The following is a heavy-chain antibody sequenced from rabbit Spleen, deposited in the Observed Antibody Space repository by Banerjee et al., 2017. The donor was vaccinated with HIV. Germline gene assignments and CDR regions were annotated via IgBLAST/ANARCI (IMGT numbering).Heavy chain of an antibody. Sequence: QSLEESGGGLVKPEGSLTLTCKASGFDLSSYYYMCWVRQAPGKGLEWIACIYTSSGSTWYASWAKGRFTISKTSSTTVTLQMTSLTAADTATYFCARDSGSGHYIDVLFNLWGPGTLVTVS. D-gene: IGHD1-1*01. V-gene: IGHV1S40*01. CDR2: IYTSSGST. J-gene: IGHJ4*01. CDR3: ARDSGSGHYIDVLFNL. CDR1: GFDLSSYYY.